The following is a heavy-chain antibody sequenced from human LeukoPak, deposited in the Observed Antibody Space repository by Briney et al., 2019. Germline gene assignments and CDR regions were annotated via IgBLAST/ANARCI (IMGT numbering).Heavy chain of an antibody. V-gene: IGHV1-2*02. CDR3: ARGRSKIRYYDFWSGCFDY. Sequence: ASVKVSCKASGYTFTGYYMHWVRQAPGQGLEWMGWINPNSGGTNYAQKFQGRVTMTRDTSISTAYMELSRLRSDDTAVYYCARGRSKIRYYDFWSGCFDYWGQGTLVTVSS. D-gene: IGHD3-3*01. CDR2: INPNSGGT. J-gene: IGHJ4*02. CDR1: GYTFTGYY.